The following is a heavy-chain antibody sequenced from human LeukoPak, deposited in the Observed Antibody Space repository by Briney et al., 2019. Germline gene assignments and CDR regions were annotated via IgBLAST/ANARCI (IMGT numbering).Heavy chain of an antibody. CDR2: IVVGRDST. CDR3: AATIAANTDYYGMDV. D-gene: IGHD6-13*01. Sequence: SVKVSCKASGFTFTTSAIQWVRQTRGQRLEWIGWIVVGRDSTNYAQKFQQRVTITRDMATSTAYMELSSLRSDDTAVYYCAATIAANTDYYGMDVWGQGTTVTVSS. J-gene: IGHJ6*02. V-gene: IGHV1-58*02. CDR1: GFTFTTSA.